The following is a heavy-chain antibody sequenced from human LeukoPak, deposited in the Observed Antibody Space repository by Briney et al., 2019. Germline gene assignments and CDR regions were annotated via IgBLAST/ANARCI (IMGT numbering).Heavy chain of an antibody. CDR3: AKGGGRPLDDAFDV. J-gene: IGHJ3*01. CDR2: ILNNGVST. V-gene: IGHV3-23*01. CDR1: GFNFGIYA. Sequence: PGGSLRLSCAASGFNFGIYAMTWVRQAPGMGLEWVSTILNNGVSTYHADSVKGRFTISRDNSRNTLHLQMNSLRAEDTAIYYCAKGGGRPLDDAFDVWGQGTMVTVSS.